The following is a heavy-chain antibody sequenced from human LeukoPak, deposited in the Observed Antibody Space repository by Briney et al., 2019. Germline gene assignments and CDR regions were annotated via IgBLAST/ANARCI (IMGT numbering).Heavy chain of an antibody. Sequence: GGSLRLSCAASGFTFSSYSMNWVRQAPGKGLEWVSSISSSSSYIYYADPVKGRFTISRDNAKNSLYLQMNSLRAEDTAVYYCASSPILRYFDWLREKVMDVWGKGTTVTVSS. D-gene: IGHD3-9*01. J-gene: IGHJ6*04. CDR1: GFTFSSYS. CDR2: ISSSSSYI. V-gene: IGHV3-21*01. CDR3: ASSPILRYFDWLREKVMDV.